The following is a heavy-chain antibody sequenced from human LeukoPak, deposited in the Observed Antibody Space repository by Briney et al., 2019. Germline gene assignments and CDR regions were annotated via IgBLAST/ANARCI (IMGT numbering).Heavy chain of an antibody. CDR3: ARFKRAGGWSYFDY. CDR2: IYNSGST. CDR1: GGSIGTYY. J-gene: IGHJ4*02. D-gene: IGHD6-19*01. V-gene: IGHV4-59*01. Sequence: PSETLSLTCTVSGGSIGTYYWSWIRKPPGKGLEWIGHIYNSGSTNYSPSLKSRVTISVDTSKNQFSLKLSSVTAADTAVYYCARFKRAGGWSYFDYWGQGTLVTVSS.